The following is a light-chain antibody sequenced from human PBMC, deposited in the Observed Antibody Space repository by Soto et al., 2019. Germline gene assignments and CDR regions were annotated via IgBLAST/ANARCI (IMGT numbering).Light chain of an antibody. CDR3: QPSYSAPHS. V-gene: IGKV1-39*01. J-gene: IGKJ2*01. CDR1: ESIGSY. CDR2: AAS. Sequence: DIQMTQSPSSLSASVGDRVSITCRASESIGSYLNWYQLKPGKAPNLLIYAASFLQSGVPSRFSGSGSGTHFTLTIRSLQPEDFATCHCQPSYSAPHSFGQGTTRQI.